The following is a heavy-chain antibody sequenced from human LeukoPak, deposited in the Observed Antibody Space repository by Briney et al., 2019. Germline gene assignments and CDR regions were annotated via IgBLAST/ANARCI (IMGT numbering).Heavy chain of an antibody. CDR3: ARLKGVATPFDY. J-gene: IGHJ4*02. CDR2: IWYDGSNK. Sequence: GGSLRLSCAASGFTFSSYGMHWVRQAPGKGLGWVAVIWYDGSNKYYADSVKGRFTISRDNSKNTLYLQMNSLRAEDTAVYYCARLKGVATPFDYWGQGTLVTVSS. CDR1: GFTFSSYG. D-gene: IGHD5-12*01. V-gene: IGHV3-33*01.